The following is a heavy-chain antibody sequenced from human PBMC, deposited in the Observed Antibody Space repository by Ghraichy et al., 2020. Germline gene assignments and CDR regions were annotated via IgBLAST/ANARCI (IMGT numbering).Heavy chain of an antibody. CDR1: GFTVSNNY. Sequence: GGSLRLSCAVSGFTVSNNYMSWVRQAPGEGLEWVSVIYSGGTTYYADSMKSRLTISRDNSKNTVYLQMNSLRAEDTAVYYCARRDTSMGKGYWGQGTLVTVSS. CDR2: IYSGGTT. CDR3: ARRDTSMGKGY. J-gene: IGHJ4*02. V-gene: IGHV3-66*01. D-gene: IGHD5-18*01.